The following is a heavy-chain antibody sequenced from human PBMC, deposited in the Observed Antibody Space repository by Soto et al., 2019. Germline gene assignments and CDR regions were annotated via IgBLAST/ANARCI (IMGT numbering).Heavy chain of an antibody. J-gene: IGHJ3*02. Sequence: GGSLILSCAASGFTFSSYAMSWVRQAPGKGLEWVSAISGSGGSTYYADSVKGRFTISRDNSKNTLYLQMNSLRAEDTAVYYCAKAKGHYYGSGIDAFESWGKGTMVTVAS. D-gene: IGHD3-10*01. CDR2: ISGSGGST. CDR3: AKAKGHYYGSGIDAFES. V-gene: IGHV3-23*01. CDR1: GFTFSSYA.